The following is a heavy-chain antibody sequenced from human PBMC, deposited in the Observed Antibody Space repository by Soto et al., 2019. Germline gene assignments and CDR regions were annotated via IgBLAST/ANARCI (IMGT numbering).Heavy chain of an antibody. CDR2: VSYDGGTR. J-gene: IGHJ4*02. CDR1: GFSFRTYA. Sequence: QVQLVESGGGVVQPGRSLRLSCVASGFSFRTYAMQWVRQAPGKGLELVAVVSYDGGTRFYADSVRGRFTISRDNSKSTLYSDLPSLPIEDTAVYSWAREEYKYDLGALDFWGRGALVAVS. D-gene: IGHD3-16*01. V-gene: IGHV3-30-3*01. CDR3: AREEYKYDLGALDF.